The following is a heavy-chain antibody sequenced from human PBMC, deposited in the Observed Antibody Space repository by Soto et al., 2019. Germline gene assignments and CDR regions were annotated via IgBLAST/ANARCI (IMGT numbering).Heavy chain of an antibody. CDR1: GFTFSSYW. J-gene: IGHJ6*03. V-gene: IGHV3-7*01. D-gene: IGHD6-13*01. CDR2: IKQDGSEK. CDR3: ARAEMGEPSSWYHPNYYYYMDV. Sequence: GGSLRLSCAASGFTFSSYWMSWVRQAPGKGLEWVANIKQDGSEKYYVDSVKGRFTISRDNAKNSLYLQMNSLRAEDTAVYYCARAEMGEPSSWYHPNYYYYMDVWGKGTTVTVSS.